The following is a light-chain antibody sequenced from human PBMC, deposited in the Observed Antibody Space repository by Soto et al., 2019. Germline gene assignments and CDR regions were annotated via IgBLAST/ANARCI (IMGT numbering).Light chain of an antibody. V-gene: IGKV1-9*01. J-gene: IGKJ2*01. CDR2: AAS. CDR1: QGISSD. Sequence: DIQLTQSPSFLSASVGDRVTITCRASQGISSDLAWYQQRPGKAPKLLIYAASTLQSGVPSRFSGSGSGTDFTLTICSLQPEDRATYCCQHLNNYPPYTFGQGTKLEIK. CDR3: QHLNNYPPYT.